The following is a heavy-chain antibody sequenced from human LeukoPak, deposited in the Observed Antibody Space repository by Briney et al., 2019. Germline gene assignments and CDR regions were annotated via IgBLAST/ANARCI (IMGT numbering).Heavy chain of an antibody. V-gene: IGHV3-30-3*01. J-gene: IGHJ4*02. D-gene: IGHD1-26*01. CDR2: ISYDGDHK. Sequence: GRSLRLSCAASGSTFTDYAIHWVRQAPGKGLEWVAVISYDGDHKYYPDSVKGRFTISRDNSKNTVYLQMNSLRVEDTAVYFCAREYYSGNYYVFDYWGQGTLVTVSS. CDR1: GSTFTDYA. CDR3: AREYYSGNYYVFDY.